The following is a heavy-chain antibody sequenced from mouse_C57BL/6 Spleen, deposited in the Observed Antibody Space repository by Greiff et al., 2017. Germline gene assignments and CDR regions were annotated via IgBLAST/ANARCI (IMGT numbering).Heavy chain of an antibody. CDR2: ISDGGSYT. CDR1: GFTFSSSA. V-gene: IGHV5-4*01. J-gene: IGHJ2*01. CDR3: ARGYGSSYYFDY. D-gene: IGHD1-1*01. Sequence: EVHLVESGGGLVKPGGSLKLSCAASGFTFSSSAMSWVRQTPAKRLEWVATISDGGSYTYYPDNVKGRFTISRDNAKNNLYLQMSQLKSEDTAMYYCARGYGSSYYFDYWGQGTTLTVSS.